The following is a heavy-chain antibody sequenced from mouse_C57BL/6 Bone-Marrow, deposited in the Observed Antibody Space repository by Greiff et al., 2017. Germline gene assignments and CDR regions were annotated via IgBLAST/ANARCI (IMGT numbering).Heavy chain of an antibody. Sequence: VQLQQSGPELVKPGASVKMSCKASGYTFTDYNMHWVKQSHGKSLEWIGYINPNNGGTSYNQKFKGKATLTVNKSSSTAYMELRSLTSEDSAVYYCARPNVPYYYGSSYWYFDVWGTGTTVTVSS. J-gene: IGHJ1*03. V-gene: IGHV1-22*01. CDR3: ARPNVPYYYGSSYWYFDV. D-gene: IGHD1-1*01. CDR2: INPNNGGT. CDR1: GYTFTDYN.